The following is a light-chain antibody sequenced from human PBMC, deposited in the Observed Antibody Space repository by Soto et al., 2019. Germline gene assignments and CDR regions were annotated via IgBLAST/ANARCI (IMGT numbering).Light chain of an antibody. Sequence: EIVMTQTPATLCVSPGGRATPSCGASQSISSNLAWYQQKPGQAPRLLMFRTSSRATGFPARFSGSGSGTDFTLTISSLQPEDFATYYCQKSYSTPITFGQGTQLEIK. CDR2: RTS. J-gene: IGKJ5*01. CDR1: QSISSN. CDR3: QKSYSTPIT. V-gene: IGKV3-15*01.